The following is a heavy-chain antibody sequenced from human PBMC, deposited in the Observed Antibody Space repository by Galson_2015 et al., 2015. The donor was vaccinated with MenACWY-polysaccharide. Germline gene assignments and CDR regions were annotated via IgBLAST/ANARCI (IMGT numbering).Heavy chain of an antibody. CDR1: GASISNYY. Sequence: ETLSLTCTVSGASISNYYWTWIRQPAGKGLEWIGRVYASGSTNSNPSLKSRLTMSVDTSKNQFSLGLSSVTAADTAIYYCARVWGGQWPRYSMDVWGQGTTVTVSS. D-gene: IGHD6-19*01. CDR3: ARVWGGQWPRYSMDV. CDR2: VYASGST. J-gene: IGHJ6*02. V-gene: IGHV4-4*07.